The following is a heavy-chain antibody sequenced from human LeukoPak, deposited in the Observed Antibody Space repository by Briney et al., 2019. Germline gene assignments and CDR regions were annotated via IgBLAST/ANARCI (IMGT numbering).Heavy chain of an antibody. D-gene: IGHD5-12*01. CDR3: TRGAYSGYDPNYMNV. Sequence: SVKVSCKASGGSFSLYAINWVRQAPGQGLEWMGGIIPVFGSSHYPQRFQGRVTISADESTTTAYMELSSLRFEDTAVYYCTRGAYSGYDPNYMNVWGKGTTVTVSS. CDR1: GGSFSLYA. J-gene: IGHJ6*03. CDR2: IIPVFGSS. V-gene: IGHV1-69*13.